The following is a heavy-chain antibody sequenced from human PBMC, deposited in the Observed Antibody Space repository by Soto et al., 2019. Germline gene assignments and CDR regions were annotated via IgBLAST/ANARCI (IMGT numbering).Heavy chain of an antibody. CDR1: GYIFSRYG. J-gene: IGHJ6*02. CDR2: ISGYNGNT. D-gene: IGHD6-13*01. Sequence: QVQLVQSGPEVRKPGASVKVSCKASGYIFSRYGISWVRQAPGQGLEWMAWISGYNGNTKFGERVQGRLSVTTDTSTRPAYMELRSLRSDDTSVYYCAREAAAERNYYGLDVWGQGTTVIVSS. V-gene: IGHV1-18*04. CDR3: AREAAAERNYYGLDV.